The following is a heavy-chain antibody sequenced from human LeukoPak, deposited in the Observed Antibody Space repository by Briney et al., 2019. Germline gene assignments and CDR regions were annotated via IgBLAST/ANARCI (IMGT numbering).Heavy chain of an antibody. J-gene: IGHJ4*02. Sequence: PSETLSLTCAVYGGSFSGYYWSWIRQPPGKGLEWIGEINHSGSTNYNPSLKSRVTISVDTSKNQFSLKLSSVTAADTAVYYCARGGDVLNYYGSGSYEAGAQYYFDYWGQGTLVTVSS. CDR2: INHSGST. V-gene: IGHV4-34*01. D-gene: IGHD3-10*01. CDR1: GGSFSGYY. CDR3: ARGGDVLNYYGSGSYEAGAQYYFDY.